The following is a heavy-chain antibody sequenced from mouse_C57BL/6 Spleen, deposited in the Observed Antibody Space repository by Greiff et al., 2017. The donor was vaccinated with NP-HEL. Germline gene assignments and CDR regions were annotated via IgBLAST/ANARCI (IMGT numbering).Heavy chain of an antibody. Sequence: QVQLQQPGAELVRPGSSVKLSCKASGYTFTSYWMHWVKQRPIQGLEWIGNIDPSDSDTHYNQKFKDKATLTVDKSSSTAYMQLSSLTSEDSAVYYCARWGNYYFDDWGQGTTLTVSS. CDR2: IDPSDSDT. J-gene: IGHJ2*01. V-gene: IGHV1-52*01. CDR3: ARWGNYYFDD. CDR1: GYTFTSYW.